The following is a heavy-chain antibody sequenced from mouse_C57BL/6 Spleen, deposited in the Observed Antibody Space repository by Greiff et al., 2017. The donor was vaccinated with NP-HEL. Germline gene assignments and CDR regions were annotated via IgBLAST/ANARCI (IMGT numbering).Heavy chain of an antibody. CDR1: GFTFSDYY. D-gene: IGHD5-5*01. CDR3: AREGTNYEGAMDY. J-gene: IGHJ4*01. V-gene: IGHV5-16*01. CDR2: INYDGSST. Sequence: EVMLVESEGGLVQPGSSMKLSCTASGFTFSDYYMAWVRQVPEKGLEWVANINYDGSSTYYLDSLKSRFIISRDNAKNILYLQMSSLKSEDTATYYCAREGTNYEGAMDYWGQGTSVTVSS.